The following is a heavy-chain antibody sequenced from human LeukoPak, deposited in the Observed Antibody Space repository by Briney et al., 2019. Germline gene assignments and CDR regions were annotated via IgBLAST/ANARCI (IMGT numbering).Heavy chain of an antibody. V-gene: IGHV3-30*02. Sequence: GGSLRLSCAASGFTFSSYGMHWVRQAPGRGLEWVAFIRYDGSNKYYADSVKGRFTISRDNSKNTLYLQMNSLRAEDTAVYYCAKDSKTYSGSYGVDYWGQGTLVTVSS. CDR1: GFTFSSYG. CDR2: IRYDGSNK. D-gene: IGHD1-26*01. CDR3: AKDSKTYSGSYGVDY. J-gene: IGHJ4*02.